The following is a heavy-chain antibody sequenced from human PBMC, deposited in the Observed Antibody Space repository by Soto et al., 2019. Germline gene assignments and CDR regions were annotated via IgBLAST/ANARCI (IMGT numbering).Heavy chain of an antibody. V-gene: IGHV1-3*01. CDR3: ARSIVVVTAADY. Sequence: QVQLVQSGAEVKKPGASVKVSCKASGYTFTSYAMHWVRQAPGQRLEWMGWINAGNGNTKYSQKFQGRVTITRDTSASTAYVELSSLRSEDTAVYYCARSIVVVTAADYWGQGPLVTVSS. J-gene: IGHJ4*02. D-gene: IGHD2-21*02. CDR1: GYTFTSYA. CDR2: INAGNGNT.